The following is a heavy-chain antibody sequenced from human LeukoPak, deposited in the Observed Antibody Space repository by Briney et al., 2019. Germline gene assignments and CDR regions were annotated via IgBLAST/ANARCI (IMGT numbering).Heavy chain of an antibody. J-gene: IGHJ4*02. Sequence: GGSLRLSCAGSGFTVSSNYMNWVRQAPGKGLEWVSVIYSGGSTYYADSVKGRLTISRDNSKNTLYLQMSSLRAEDTAVYYCAKVLYGDRGSSLDYWGQGTLVTVSS. D-gene: IGHD4-17*01. V-gene: IGHV3-53*01. CDR3: AKVLYGDRGSSLDY. CDR2: IYSGGST. CDR1: GFTVSSNY.